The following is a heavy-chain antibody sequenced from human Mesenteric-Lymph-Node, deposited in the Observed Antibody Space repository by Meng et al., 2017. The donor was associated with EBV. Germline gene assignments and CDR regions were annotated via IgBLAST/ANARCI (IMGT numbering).Heavy chain of an antibody. J-gene: IGHJ4*02. V-gene: IGHV1-3*04. CDR1: GYTFTSYP. Sequence: QFQLVQSGAEVKKPGASVKVACTASGYTFTSYPLHWVRQAPGQGPEWMGWINTGNGNAKYSQKFQGRLTITGDTSATTVYMELSSLRSEDTAVYYCTRLVATIFDYWGQGALVTVSS. CDR2: INTGNGNA. CDR3: TRLVATIFDY. D-gene: IGHD5-12*01.